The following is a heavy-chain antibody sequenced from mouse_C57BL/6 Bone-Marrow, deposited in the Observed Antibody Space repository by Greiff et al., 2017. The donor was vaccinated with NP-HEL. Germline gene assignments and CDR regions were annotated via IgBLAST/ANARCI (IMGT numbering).Heavy chain of an antibody. CDR2: IHPNSGST. D-gene: IGHD2-1*01. V-gene: IGHV1-64*01. CDR1: GYTFTSYW. Sequence: VQLQQPGAELVKPGASVKLSCKASGYTFTSYWMHWVKQRPGQGLEWIGMIHPNSGSTNYNEKFKSKATLNVDKSSSTAYMQLSSLTSEDSAVYYCAILLYYGSYYFDYWGQGTTLTVSS. CDR3: AILLYYGSYYFDY. J-gene: IGHJ2*01.